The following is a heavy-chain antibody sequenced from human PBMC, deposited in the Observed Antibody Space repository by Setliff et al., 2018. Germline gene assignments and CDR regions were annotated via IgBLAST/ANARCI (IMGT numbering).Heavy chain of an antibody. V-gene: IGHV1-46*01. D-gene: IGHD1-26*01. CDR3: ARALGATITHFDY. J-gene: IGHJ4*02. CDR1: GHTFTSYF. CDR2: IIPIFGTA. Sequence: ASVKVSCKASGHTFTSYFMQWVRQAPGQGHECMGRIIPIFGTANDAQKFQGRVTITRDTSASTAYMELSSLRSDDTAVYYCARALGATITHFDYWGQGTLVTVSS.